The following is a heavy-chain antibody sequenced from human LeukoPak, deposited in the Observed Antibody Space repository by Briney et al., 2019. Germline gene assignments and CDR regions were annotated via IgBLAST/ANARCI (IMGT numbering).Heavy chain of an antibody. CDR2: ISAYNGNT. CDR1: GSTFTSYG. Sequence: ASVKVSCKSSGSTFTSYGISWVRQAPGHRLEWMGWISAYNGNTNYAQKLQGRVTMTTDTSTSTAYMELRSLRSDDTAVYYCARVKGAVVTARKELGWFDPWGQGTLVTVTS. J-gene: IGHJ5*02. D-gene: IGHD2-21*02. CDR3: ARVKGAVVTARKELGWFDP. V-gene: IGHV1-18*01.